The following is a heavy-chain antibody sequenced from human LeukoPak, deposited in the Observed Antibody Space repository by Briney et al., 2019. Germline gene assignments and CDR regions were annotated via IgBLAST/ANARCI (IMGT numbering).Heavy chain of an antibody. CDR2: INHNGNVN. J-gene: IGHJ6*02. Sequence: GGSLRLSCAASGFTFSSYAMSWVRQAPGKGLEWVASINHNGNVNYYVDSVKGRFTISRDNAKNSLYLQMSNLRAEDTAVYYCARVGEGEQLVPNYYYGMDVWGQGTTVTVSS. CDR1: GFTFSSYA. CDR3: ARVGEGEQLVPNYYYGMDV. V-gene: IGHV3-7*03. D-gene: IGHD6-6*01.